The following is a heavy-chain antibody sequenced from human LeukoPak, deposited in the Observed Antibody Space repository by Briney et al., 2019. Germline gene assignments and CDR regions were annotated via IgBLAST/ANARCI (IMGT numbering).Heavy chain of an antibody. CDR1: GFTFSSYE. J-gene: IGHJ1*01. CDR3: AKGYYDSSAQGWYFQH. CDR2: IWYDASNK. Sequence: GSLRLSCAASGFTFSSYEMNWVRQAPGKGLEWVAGIWYDASNKDYADSVKGRFTISRDNSKNTLYLQMNSLRAEDTAVYYCAKGYYDSSAQGWYFQHWGQGTLVTVSS. V-gene: IGHV3-33*06. D-gene: IGHD3-22*01.